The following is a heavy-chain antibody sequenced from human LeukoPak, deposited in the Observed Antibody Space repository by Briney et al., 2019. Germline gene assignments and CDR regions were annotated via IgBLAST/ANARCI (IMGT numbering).Heavy chain of an antibody. CDR3: AREPIAVAGRSPVY. J-gene: IGHJ4*02. Sequence: GGSLRLSCAASAFTFSNYWMHWVRQAPGKGLVWVSGINTDGGTTTYADSVKGRFTISRGNSKNTLYLQMNSLRAEDTAVYYCAREPIAVAGRSPVYWGQGTLVTVSS. D-gene: IGHD6-19*01. CDR2: INTDGGTT. CDR1: AFTFSNYW. V-gene: IGHV3-74*03.